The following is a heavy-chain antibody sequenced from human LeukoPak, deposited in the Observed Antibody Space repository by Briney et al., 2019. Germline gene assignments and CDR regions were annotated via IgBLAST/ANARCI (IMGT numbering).Heavy chain of an antibody. CDR1: GLTFSSYS. D-gene: IGHD2-15*01. V-gene: IGHV3-48*01. CDR2: ISSSSSTI. Sequence: GGSLRLSCAASGLTFSSYSMNWVRQAPGKGLEWVSYISSSSSTIYYADSVKGRFTISRDNAKNSLYLQMNSLRAEDTAVYYCARVRAVVAAIPTPYFDYWGQGTLVTVSS. CDR3: ARVRAVVAAIPTPYFDY. J-gene: IGHJ4*02.